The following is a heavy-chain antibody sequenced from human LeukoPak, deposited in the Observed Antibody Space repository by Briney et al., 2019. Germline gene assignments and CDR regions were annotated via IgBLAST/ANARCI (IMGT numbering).Heavy chain of an antibody. V-gene: IGHV4-31*03. CDR2: IYYSGST. CDR3: ASGPYDSSGENYYYYYMDV. Sequence: PSETLSLTCTVSGGSISSGGYYWSWIRQHPGKGLEWIGYIYYSGSTYYNPSLKSRVTISVDTSKNQFSLKLSSVTAADTAVYYCASGPYDSSGENYYYYYMDVWGKGTTVTVSS. J-gene: IGHJ6*03. CDR1: GGSISSGGYY. D-gene: IGHD3-22*01.